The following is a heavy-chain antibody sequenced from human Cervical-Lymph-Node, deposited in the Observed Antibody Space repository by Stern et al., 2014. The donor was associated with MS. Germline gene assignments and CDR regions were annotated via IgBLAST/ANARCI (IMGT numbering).Heavy chain of an antibody. CDR2: FDPQHGET. CDR3: ATHRGRVTYYYGMDV. D-gene: IGHD2-21*02. Sequence: VQLVQSGAEVKKPGASVKVSCKVSGDTLSEISMHWGRQAPGKGLEGMGGFDPQHGETLYAQKFQGRVTMAEDRSTDTAYMELSSLRSEDTAMYYCATHRGRVTYYYGMDVWGQGTTVTVSS. CDR1: GDTLSEIS. V-gene: IGHV1-24*01. J-gene: IGHJ6*02.